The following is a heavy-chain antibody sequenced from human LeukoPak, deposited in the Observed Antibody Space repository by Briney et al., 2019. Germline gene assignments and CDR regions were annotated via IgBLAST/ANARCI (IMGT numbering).Heavy chain of an antibody. Sequence: ASVKVSCKASGYTFTGYYMHWVRQAPGQGLEWMGWINPNSGGTNYAQKFQGRVTMTRDTSISTAYMELRSLRSDDTAVYYCARDQDILTGYYIGYFDYWGQGTLVTVSS. CDR2: INPNSGGT. J-gene: IGHJ4*02. D-gene: IGHD3-9*01. CDR1: GYTFTGYY. CDR3: ARDQDILTGYYIGYFDY. V-gene: IGHV1-2*02.